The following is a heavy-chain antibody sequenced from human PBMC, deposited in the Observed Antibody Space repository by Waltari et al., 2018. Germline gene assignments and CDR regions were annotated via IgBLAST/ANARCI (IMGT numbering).Heavy chain of an antibody. CDR2: IYYSGST. Sequence: QLQLQESGPGLVKPSETLSLTCTVSGGSISSSSYYWGWIRQPPGKGLEWIGSIYYSGSTYYNPPLKSRVTISVDTSKNQFSLKLSSVTAADTAVYYCAENPDHAEYFQHWGQGTLVTVSS. V-gene: IGHV4-39*01. CDR1: GGSISSSSYY. J-gene: IGHJ1*01. CDR3: AENPDHAEYFQH.